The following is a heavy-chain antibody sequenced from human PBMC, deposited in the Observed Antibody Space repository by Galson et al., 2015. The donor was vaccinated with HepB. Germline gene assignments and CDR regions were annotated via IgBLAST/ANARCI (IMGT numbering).Heavy chain of an antibody. CDR3: ARRLQWLVREKWEYYFDY. Sequence: SVKVSCKASGYTFTSYAMHWVRQAPGQRLEWMGWINAGNGNTKYSQKFQGRVTITRDTSASTAYMELSSLRSEDTAVYYCARRLQWLVREKWEYYFDYWGQGTLVTVSS. J-gene: IGHJ4*02. CDR2: INAGNGNT. CDR1: GYTFTSYA. V-gene: IGHV1-3*01. D-gene: IGHD6-19*01.